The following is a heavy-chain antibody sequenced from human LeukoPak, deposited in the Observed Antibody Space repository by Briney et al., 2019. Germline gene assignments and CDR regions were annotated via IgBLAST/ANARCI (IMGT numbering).Heavy chain of an antibody. CDR3: ARGAGRSGSDY. J-gene: IGHJ4*02. Sequence: PGGSLRLSCAASGFSFSDHYMTWVRQAPGKELAWLSYISGSGSDIDYAGSVKGRFTISRDNAKNSLYLQVNILRAEDTAVYYCARGAGRSGSDYWGQGTLVTVSS. CDR2: ISGSGSDI. V-gene: IGHV3-11*01. D-gene: IGHD6-19*01. CDR1: GFSFSDHY.